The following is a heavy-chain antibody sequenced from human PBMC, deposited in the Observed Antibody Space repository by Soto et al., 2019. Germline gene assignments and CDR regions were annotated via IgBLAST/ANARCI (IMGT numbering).Heavy chain of an antibody. V-gene: IGHV4-59*01. CDR2: IYYSGST. Sequence: PSETLSLTCTVSGGSMISYYWSWIRQPPGKGLEWIGYIYYSGSTNYNPSLKSRVTISVDTSKNQFSLKLSSVTAADTAVYYCAREGVSSSWYYYYGMDVWGQGTTVTVSS. J-gene: IGHJ6*02. D-gene: IGHD6-13*01. CDR1: GGSMISYY. CDR3: AREGVSSSWYYYYGMDV.